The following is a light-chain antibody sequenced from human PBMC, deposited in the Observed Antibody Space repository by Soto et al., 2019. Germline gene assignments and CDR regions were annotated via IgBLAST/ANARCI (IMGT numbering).Light chain of an antibody. CDR1: RDVGSD. V-gene: IGKV1-6*01. Sequence: QMTQSPASLSASVGEKIILTCRASRDVGSDVSWYQQKPGQAPKLLIYAASNLYTGVPSRFSGSRSGTEFTLTISSLQPEDFASYYCLQDYGDSWTFGQGTKVEIE. CDR2: AAS. J-gene: IGKJ1*01. CDR3: LQDYGDSWT.